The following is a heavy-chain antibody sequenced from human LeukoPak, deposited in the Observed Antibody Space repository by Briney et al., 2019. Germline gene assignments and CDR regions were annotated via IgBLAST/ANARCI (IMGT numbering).Heavy chain of an antibody. CDR3: TRDGAPYSTGWNS. Sequence: PSETLSLTCTASGGSISSYYWSWIRQPAGKGLEWVGRIYTRGSTNYNPSLKSRVAMSLDTSQNQISLKLSSVTAADTAVYYCTRDGAPYSTGWNSWGQGTLVIVSS. D-gene: IGHD6-19*01. V-gene: IGHV4-4*07. J-gene: IGHJ5*02. CDR1: GGSISSYY. CDR2: IYTRGST.